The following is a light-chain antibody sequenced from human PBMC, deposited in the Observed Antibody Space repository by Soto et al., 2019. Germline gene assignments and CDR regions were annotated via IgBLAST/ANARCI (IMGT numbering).Light chain of an antibody. Sequence: QSALTQPASVSGSPGQSITISCTGTSSDVGGYNYVSWYQQHPGKAPKLMIYEVRNRPSGVSNRFSGSKSGNTASLTISGLTAEDEADYYCSSYTSSSTRVFGGGTKLTVL. CDR2: EVR. V-gene: IGLV2-14*01. CDR1: SSDVGGYNY. CDR3: SSYTSSSTRV. J-gene: IGLJ3*02.